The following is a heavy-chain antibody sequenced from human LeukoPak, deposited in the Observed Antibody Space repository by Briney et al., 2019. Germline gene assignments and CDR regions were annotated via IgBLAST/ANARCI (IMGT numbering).Heavy chain of an antibody. CDR3: ARDPYGDYVNYQLAGDLFDY. CDR2: INYSGST. Sequence: SETLSLTCTVSGGSISSYYWSWIRQPPGKGLEWIGYINYSGSTNYNPSLKSRVTISVDTSKNQFSLKLSSVTAADTAVYYCARDPYGDYVNYQLAGDLFDYWGQGTLVTVSS. D-gene: IGHD4-17*01. V-gene: IGHV4-59*01. CDR1: GGSISSYY. J-gene: IGHJ4*02.